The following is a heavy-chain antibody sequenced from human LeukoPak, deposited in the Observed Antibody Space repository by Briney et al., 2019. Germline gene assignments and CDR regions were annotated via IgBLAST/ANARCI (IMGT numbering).Heavy chain of an antibody. J-gene: IGHJ4*02. CDR1: GYIFTTYF. Sequence: ASVKVSCKASGYIFTTYFMHWLRQAPGQGPEWMGIINPRGGSTDYAQKFQDRITMTSDTSTSTVYMELKSLKSEDTAVYFCARVGATGATADNWGQGTLVTVSS. V-gene: IGHV1-46*01. CDR3: ARVGATGATADN. CDR2: INPRGGST. D-gene: IGHD2-21*02.